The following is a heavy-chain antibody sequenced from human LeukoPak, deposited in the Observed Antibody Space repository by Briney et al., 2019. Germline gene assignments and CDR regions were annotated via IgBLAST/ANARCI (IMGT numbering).Heavy chain of an antibody. D-gene: IGHD2-2*01. CDR2: IWYDGSNK. J-gene: IGHJ4*02. Sequence: SCKASGYTFSSYGMHWVRQAPGKGLEWVAVIWYDGSNKYYADSVKGRFTISRDNSKNTLYLQMNSLRAEDTAVYYCARDMDARVDYFDYWGQGTLVTVSS. V-gene: IGHV3-33*01. CDR1: GYTFSSYG. CDR3: ARDMDARVDYFDY.